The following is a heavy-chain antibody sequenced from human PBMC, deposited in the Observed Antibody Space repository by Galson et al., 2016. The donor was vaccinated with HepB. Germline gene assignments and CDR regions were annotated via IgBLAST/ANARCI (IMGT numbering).Heavy chain of an antibody. CDR1: GFTVSTNY. V-gene: IGHV3-53*04. J-gene: IGHJ4*02. CDR3: ARPLPNVGYGMDF. Sequence: SLRLSCAASGFTVSTNYMSWVRQAPGKGLEWVSVIYGGGSTTYADSVKGRFTISRHNSKNTLYLQMNSLRTEDTAVYYCARPLPNVGYGMDFWGQGTLVIVSS. CDR2: IYGGGST. D-gene: IGHD5-12*01.